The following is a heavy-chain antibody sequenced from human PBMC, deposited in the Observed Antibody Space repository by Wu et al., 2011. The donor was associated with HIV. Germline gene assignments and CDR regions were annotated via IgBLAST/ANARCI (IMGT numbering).Heavy chain of an antibody. CDR3: ARDPYSSSFYYYYFMDA. D-gene: IGHD6-6*01. Sequence: SVKVSCKASGYTFTAYYMHWLRQAPGQGLEWMGWINPHSGGTNFAQKFQGRVTMTRDTSITTAYMELSRLRSDDTAVYYCARDPYSSSFYYYYFMDAWGKGTTVTVSS. V-gene: IGHV1-2*02. CDR1: GYTFTAYY. J-gene: IGHJ6*03. CDR2: INPHSGGT.